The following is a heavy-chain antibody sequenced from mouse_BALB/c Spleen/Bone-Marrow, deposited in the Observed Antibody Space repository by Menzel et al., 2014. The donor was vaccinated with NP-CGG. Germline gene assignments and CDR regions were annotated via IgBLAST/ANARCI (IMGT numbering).Heavy chain of an antibody. J-gene: IGHJ2*01. D-gene: IGHD1-1*01. CDR1: GYTFTDYA. V-gene: IGHV1-67*01. CDR3: ARDYGSSHFDH. Sequence: VQGVESGPELVRPGVSVKISCKGSGYTFTDYAMHWVKRSHAKSLEWIGVINTSSGDANYNQKFKGKATMTVDKSSSTAYMELARLTSEDSAIYYCARDYGSSHFDHWGQGSTLTVSS. CDR2: INTSSGDA.